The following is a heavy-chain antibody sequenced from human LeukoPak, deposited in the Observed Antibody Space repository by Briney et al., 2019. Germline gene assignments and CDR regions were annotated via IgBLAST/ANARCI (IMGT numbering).Heavy chain of an antibody. CDR1: GFSFSDFY. CDR2: ISNSGTTI. J-gene: IGHJ4*02. V-gene: IGHV3-11*01. D-gene: IGHD5-24*01. Sequence: GGSLRLSCAASGFSFSDFYLTWIRQAPGKGLEWISYISNSGTTIYYADGVKGRFTVSRDNANNSLYLQMNSLRAEDTAIYYCARGGTWLQSGGPSYWGEGTLVTVSS. CDR3: ARGGTWLQSGGPSY.